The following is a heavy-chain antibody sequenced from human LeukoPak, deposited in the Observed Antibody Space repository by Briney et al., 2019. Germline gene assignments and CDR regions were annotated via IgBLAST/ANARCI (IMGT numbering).Heavy chain of an antibody. CDR1: GYSISSGYY. CDR3: ASVRRGFGEFSKYYSYYYMDV. D-gene: IGHD3-10*01. V-gene: IGHV4-38-2*02. J-gene: IGHJ6*03. CDR2: IYYSGST. Sequence: PSETLSLTCTVSGYSISSGYYWGWIRQPPGKGLEWIGSIYYSGSTYYNQSPKSRVTISVDTSKNQFSLKLSSVTAADTAVYYCASVRRGFGEFSKYYSYYYMDVWGKGTTVTISS.